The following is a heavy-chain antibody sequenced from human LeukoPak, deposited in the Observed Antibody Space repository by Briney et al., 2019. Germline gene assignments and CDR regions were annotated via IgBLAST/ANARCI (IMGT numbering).Heavy chain of an antibody. D-gene: IGHD2-15*01. CDR1: GFTFSDYW. CDR3: TRSLDY. V-gene: IGHV3-7*02. J-gene: IGHJ4*02. CDR2: IKPDGSEI. Sequence: GGSLRLSCAASGFTFSDYWMDWARQAPGKGLEWVANIKPDGSEIYYVDAVKGRFTIYRDNAKNSLYLQMNSLRAEDTAVYYCTRSLDYWGQGTLVTVSS.